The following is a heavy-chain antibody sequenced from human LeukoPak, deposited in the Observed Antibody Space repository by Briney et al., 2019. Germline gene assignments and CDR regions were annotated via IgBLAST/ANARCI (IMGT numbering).Heavy chain of an antibody. J-gene: IGHJ3*02. CDR2: TRYDGSNK. D-gene: IGHD3-3*01. V-gene: IGHV3-30*02. CDR1: GFTFSSYG. CDR3: AKDWYDFWSGSTSPDAFDI. Sequence: EGSLRLSCAASGFTFSSYGMHWVRQAPGKGLEWVAFTRYDGSNKYYADSVKGRFTISRDNSKKTLYLQMNSLRAEDTAVYYCAKDWYDFWSGSTSPDAFDIWGQGTMVTVSS.